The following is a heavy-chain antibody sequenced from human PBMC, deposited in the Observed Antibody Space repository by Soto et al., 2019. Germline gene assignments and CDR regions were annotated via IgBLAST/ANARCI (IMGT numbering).Heavy chain of an antibody. CDR3: ARHKELLLASLSYGLDL. Sequence: SETLSLTCTVSGDFVSSSRYYWGWIRQSPGKGLEWIGSIYYTGDTFFNPSLKSRVTFSVDPSKNQFSLKLTSLTAADTAVYFCARHKELLLASLSYGLDLWGQGTTVTVSS. J-gene: IGHJ6*02. V-gene: IGHV4-39*01. D-gene: IGHD3-22*01. CDR1: GDFVSSSRYY. CDR2: IYYTGDT.